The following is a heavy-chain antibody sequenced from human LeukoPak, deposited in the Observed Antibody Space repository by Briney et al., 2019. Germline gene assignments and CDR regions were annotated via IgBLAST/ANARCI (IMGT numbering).Heavy chain of an antibody. Sequence: PGGSLRLSXAASGFSFSSYWMTWVRLAPGEGLEWVANIKQGGTEKDYVDSVKGRFTISRDNAKNLLYLQMNSLRAEDTAVYFCARVRGDYYMDVWGKGTTVTVSS. D-gene: IGHD3-16*01. J-gene: IGHJ6*03. CDR2: IKQGGTEK. CDR1: GFSFSSYW. V-gene: IGHV3-7*01. CDR3: ARVRGDYYMDV.